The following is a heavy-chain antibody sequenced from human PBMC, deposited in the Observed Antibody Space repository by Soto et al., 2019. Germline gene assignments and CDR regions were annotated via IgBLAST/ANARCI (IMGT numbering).Heavy chain of an antibody. CDR1: GGTFSSYA. CDR3: ARNGKNGGYPPFDY. V-gene: IGHV1-69*13. CDR2: IIPIFGTA. Sequence: SVKVSCKASGGTFSSYAISWVRQAPGQGLEWMGGIIPIFGTANYAQKFQGRVTITADESTSTAYMELSSLRSEGTAVYYCARNGKNGGYPPFDYCGQGTLVTVSS. D-gene: IGHD3-22*01. J-gene: IGHJ4*02.